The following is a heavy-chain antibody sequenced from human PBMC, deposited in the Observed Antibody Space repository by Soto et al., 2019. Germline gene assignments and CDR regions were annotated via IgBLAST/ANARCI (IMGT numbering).Heavy chain of an antibody. CDR2: IYYSGST. Sequence: PSETLSLTCTVSGGSISSSSYYWGWIRQPPGKGLEWIGSIYYSGSTYYNPSLKSRVTISVDTSKNQFSLKLSSVTAADTAVYYCARRRSRYSSSWYDYWGQGTRVTVSS. D-gene: IGHD6-13*01. CDR3: ARRRSRYSSSWYDY. CDR1: GGSISSSSYY. V-gene: IGHV4-39*01. J-gene: IGHJ4*02.